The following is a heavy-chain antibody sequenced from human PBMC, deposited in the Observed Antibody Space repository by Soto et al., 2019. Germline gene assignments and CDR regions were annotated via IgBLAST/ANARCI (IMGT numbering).Heavy chain of an antibody. D-gene: IGHD1-20*01. J-gene: IGHJ4*02. V-gene: IGHV4-39*01. CDR3: ARQPNSHGNNRFFEL. CDR1: GGYIYSSSYS. Sequence: SETLSLPCTVSGGYIYSSSYSFGWSRPPPGKGLEWIGSIYYSGSTSYNPSLKSRVTTSVNTSKSQFSLKLSSVTPADPAVFSCARQPNSHGNNRFFELWGQGTLVTVS. CDR2: IYYSGST.